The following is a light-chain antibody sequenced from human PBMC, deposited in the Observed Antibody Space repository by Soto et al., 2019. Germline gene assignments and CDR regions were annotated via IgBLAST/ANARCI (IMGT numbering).Light chain of an antibody. CDR1: QSVSNNY. CDR2: DAS. CDR3: QQRSNWPT. J-gene: IGKJ5*01. Sequence: IVLTQSPGTLSLSPGERATLSCRASQSVSNNYLAWYQQKPGQAPRLLIYDASNRATGIPARFSGSGSGTDFTLTISSLEPEDFAVYYCQQRSNWPTFGQGTRLEIK. V-gene: IGKV3-11*01.